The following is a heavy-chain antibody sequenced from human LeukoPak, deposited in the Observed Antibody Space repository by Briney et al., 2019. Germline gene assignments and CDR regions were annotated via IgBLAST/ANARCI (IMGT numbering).Heavy chain of an antibody. V-gene: IGHV3-48*01. Sequence: QPGGSLRLSCAASGFTFSSYSMNWVRQAPGKGMEWVSYISSSSSTIYYADSVKGRFTISRDNAKNSLYLQMNSLRTEDTALYYCAKDMPGGSMYYYDSSGAFDYWGQGTLVTVSS. CDR3: AKDMPGGSMYYYDSSGAFDY. J-gene: IGHJ4*02. CDR1: GFTFSSYS. D-gene: IGHD3-22*01. CDR2: ISSSSSTI.